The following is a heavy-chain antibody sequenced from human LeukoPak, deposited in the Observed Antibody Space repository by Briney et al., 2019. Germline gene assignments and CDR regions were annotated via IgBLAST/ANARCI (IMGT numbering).Heavy chain of an antibody. CDR1: YDSVSDYF. Sequence: PSETLSPTCTVSYDSVSDYFWSWIRQPPGKGLEWIAYIRNSGPTRYNPSLQSRVTISLDTSKNQFSLKLTSVTAADTARYYCVKSSSSRFDPWGQGTLVTVSS. D-gene: IGHD2-2*01. V-gene: IGHV4-59*02. CDR2: IRNSGPT. J-gene: IGHJ5*02. CDR3: VKSSSSRFDP.